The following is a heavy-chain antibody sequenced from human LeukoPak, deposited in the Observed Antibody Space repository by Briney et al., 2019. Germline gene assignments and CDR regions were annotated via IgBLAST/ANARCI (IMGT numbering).Heavy chain of an antibody. V-gene: IGHV3-74*03. CDR3: ARAMPHDNWFDP. Sequence: GGSLRLSCAASGLTFNSYWMHWVRQVAGKGLVWVARINGDASNTTYADSVKGRFTISRDNAKNTLYLQMNSLRVDDTAVYCCARAMPHDNWFDPWGQGSLVTVSS. J-gene: IGHJ5*02. CDR2: INGDASNT. CDR1: GLTFNSYW. D-gene: IGHD2-2*01.